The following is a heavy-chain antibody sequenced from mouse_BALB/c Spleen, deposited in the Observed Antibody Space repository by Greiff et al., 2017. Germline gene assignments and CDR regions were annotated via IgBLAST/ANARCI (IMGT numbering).Heavy chain of an antibody. D-gene: IGHD4-1*01. V-gene: IGHV1S81*02. CDR2: INPSNGGT. CDR1: GYTFTSYY. Sequence: QVHVKQSGAELVKPGASVKLSCKASGYTFTSYYMYWVKQRPGQGLEWIGEINPSNGGTNFNEKFKSKATLTVDKSSSTAYMQLSSLTSEDSAVYYCTREGELGRFAYWGQGTLVTVSA. CDR3: TREGELGRFAY. J-gene: IGHJ3*01.